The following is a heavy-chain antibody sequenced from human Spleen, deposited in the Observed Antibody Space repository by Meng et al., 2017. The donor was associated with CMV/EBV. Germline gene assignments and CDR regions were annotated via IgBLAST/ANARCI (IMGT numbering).Heavy chain of an antibody. V-gene: IGHV4-34*01. D-gene: IGHD6-13*01. CDR1: GGSFSGYY. Sequence: GSLRLSCAVYGGSFSGYYWSWIRQPPGKGLEWIGEINHSGSTNYNPSLKSRVTISVDTSKNQVSLKLSSVTAADTAVYYCANRPGIAPFYFDFWGQGTLVTVSS. CDR3: ANRPGIAPFYFDF. J-gene: IGHJ4*02. CDR2: INHSGST.